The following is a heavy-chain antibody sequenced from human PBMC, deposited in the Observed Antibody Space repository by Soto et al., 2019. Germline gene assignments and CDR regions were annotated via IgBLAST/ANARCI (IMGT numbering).Heavy chain of an antibody. Sequence: LSLTCTVSGGSVSSGSYYWSWIRQPPGKGLEWIGYIYYSGSTNYNPSLKGRVTISVDTSKNQFSLKLSSVTAADTAVYYCARVPGGSSTYYWGQGTLVTVSS. CDR3: ARVPGGSSTYY. D-gene: IGHD2-15*01. CDR2: IYYSGST. V-gene: IGHV4-61*01. CDR1: GGSVSSGSYY. J-gene: IGHJ4*02.